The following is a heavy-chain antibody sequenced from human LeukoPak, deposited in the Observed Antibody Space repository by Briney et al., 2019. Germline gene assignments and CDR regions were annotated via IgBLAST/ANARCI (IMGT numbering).Heavy chain of an antibody. Sequence: PSETLSLTCTVSGVSISSSNSYWGWIRQPPGKGLEWIGSIYYSGNTYYNASLKSRVTISVDTSKNQFSLKLSSVTAADTAVYYCARGTVGATIDYWGQGTLVTVSS. CDR1: GVSISSSNSY. V-gene: IGHV4-39*07. CDR3: ARGTVGATIDY. D-gene: IGHD1-26*01. CDR2: IYYSGNT. J-gene: IGHJ4*02.